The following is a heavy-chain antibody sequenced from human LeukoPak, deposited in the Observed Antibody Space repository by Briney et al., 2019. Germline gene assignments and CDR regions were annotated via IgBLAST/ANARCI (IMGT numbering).Heavy chain of an antibody. CDR2: IYPGDSDT. CDR3: ARRSDSSGYLNYFDC. V-gene: IGHV5-51*01. CDR1: GYSFTSYW. Sequence: GESLKISCKGSGYSFTSYWIGWVRQMPGKGLEWMGLIYPGDSDTRYSPSFQGQVTISADKSISTAYLQWSSLKASDTAMYYCARRSDSSGYLNYFDCWGQGTLVTVS. J-gene: IGHJ4*02. D-gene: IGHD3-22*01.